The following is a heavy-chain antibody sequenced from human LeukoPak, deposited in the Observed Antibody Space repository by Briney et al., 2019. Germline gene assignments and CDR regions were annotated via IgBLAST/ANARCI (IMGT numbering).Heavy chain of an antibody. D-gene: IGHD3-22*01. J-gene: IGHJ4*02. CDR2: VTASGENT. Sequence: GGSLRLSCAASGFTFSNYAMSWVRQAPGKGLQWVSGVTASGENTYYADSVTGRFTISRDKSKNMVYLQMNSLRAEDTAVYYCAKDLNTMIHRIFDYWGQGTLVTVSS. V-gene: IGHV3-23*01. CDR3: AKDLNTMIHRIFDY. CDR1: GFTFSNYA.